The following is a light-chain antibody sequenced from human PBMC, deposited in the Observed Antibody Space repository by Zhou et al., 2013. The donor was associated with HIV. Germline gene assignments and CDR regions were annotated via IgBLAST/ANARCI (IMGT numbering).Light chain of an antibody. J-gene: IGLJ2*01. CDR2: GDN. Sequence: QSVLTQPPSVSAAPGQKVTISCSGSSSNIGNNYVSWYQQLPGTAPKLLIYGDNKRPSGIPDRFSGSKSGTSATLGITGLQTGDEADYHCGTWDGSLNTMIFGGGTKLTVL. CDR3: GTWDGSLNTMI. V-gene: IGLV1-51*01. CDR1: SSNIGNNY.